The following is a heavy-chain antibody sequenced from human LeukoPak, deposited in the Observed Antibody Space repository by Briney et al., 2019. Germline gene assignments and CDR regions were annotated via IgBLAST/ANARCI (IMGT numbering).Heavy chain of an antibody. V-gene: IGHV4-59*01. CDR2: IYYSGST. J-gene: IGHJ3*02. D-gene: IGHD3-10*01. CDR3: ARDRGDIDAFDI. CDR1: GASISSYY. Sequence: SETLSLTGTVSGASISSYYWSWIRQPPGKGLEWIGYIYYSGSTNYNPSLKSRVTISVDTSKNQFSLKLSSVTAADTAVYYCARDRGDIDAFDIWGQGTMVTVSS.